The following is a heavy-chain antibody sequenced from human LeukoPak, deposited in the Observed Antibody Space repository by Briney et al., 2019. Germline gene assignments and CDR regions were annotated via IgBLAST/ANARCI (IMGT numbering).Heavy chain of an antibody. V-gene: IGHV3-21*01. D-gene: IGHD2-21*01. J-gene: IGHJ4*02. Sequence: GGSLRLSCAASGFTFSSYSMNWVRQAPGKGLEWVSSISSSSSYIYYADSVKGRFTISRDNAKSSLYLQMNSLRAEDTAVYYCASYSVWFMGDYWGQGTLVTVSS. CDR3: ASYSVWFMGDY. CDR2: ISSSSSYI. CDR1: GFTFSSYS.